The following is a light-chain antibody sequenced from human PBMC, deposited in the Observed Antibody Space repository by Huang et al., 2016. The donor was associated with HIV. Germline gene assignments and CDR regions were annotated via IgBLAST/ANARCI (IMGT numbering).Light chain of an antibody. CDR1: QSLLYGDSKAY. CDR2: EVC. V-gene: IGKV2D-29*02. Sequence: DIVMTQTPLSLSVTPGQPASLSCNSSQSLLYGDSKAYLYWFHQKPGQSPHLLFYEVCKRLSGVPDRFSGSGSGTDFTLRISRVEAEDVGIYYCMQSKQFPLTFGQGTKVEIK. J-gene: IGKJ1*01. CDR3: MQSKQFPLT.